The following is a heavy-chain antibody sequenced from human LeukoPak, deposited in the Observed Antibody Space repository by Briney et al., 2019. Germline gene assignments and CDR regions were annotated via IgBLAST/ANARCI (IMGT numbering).Heavy chain of an antibody. V-gene: IGHV3-53*01. Sequence: PGGSLRLSCAASGFTVSSNYMSWVRQAPGKGLEWVSVIYSGGSTYYADSVKGRFTISRDNSKNTLYLQMNSLRAEDTAVYYCARGGVPYCSSTSCRNYYYYGMDVWGKGTTVTVSS. CDR2: IYSGGST. CDR3: ARGGVPYCSSTSCRNYYYYGMDV. J-gene: IGHJ6*04. CDR1: GFTVSSNY. D-gene: IGHD2-2*01.